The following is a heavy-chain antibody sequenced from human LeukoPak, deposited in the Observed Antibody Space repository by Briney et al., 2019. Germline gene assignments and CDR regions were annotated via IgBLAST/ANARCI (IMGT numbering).Heavy chain of an antibody. CDR2: ITDNGGTR. CDR3: AIQISGSFY. V-gene: IGHV3-64*01. J-gene: IGHJ4*02. CDR1: GFTFSTFT. D-gene: IGHD6-19*01. Sequence: GGSLRLSCAASGFTFSTFTMHWVRQAPGKGLEYVSGITDNGGTRNYANSVKGRFTISRDNSKNTLYLQMGGLRPDDMAVYYCAIQISGSFYWGQGTLVTVSS.